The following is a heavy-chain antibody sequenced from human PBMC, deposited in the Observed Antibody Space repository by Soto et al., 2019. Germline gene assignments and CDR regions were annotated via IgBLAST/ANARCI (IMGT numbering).Heavy chain of an antibody. D-gene: IGHD1-26*01. J-gene: IGHJ4*02. CDR2: ISYDGSNK. V-gene: IGHV3-30*18. Sequence: QVQLVESGGGVVQPGRSLRLSCAASGFTFSSYGMHWVRQAPGKGLEWVAVISYDGSNKYYADSVKGRFTISRDNSKNTLYLQMNSLRAEDTAVYYCANLPARYSGSLNDYWGQGTLVTVSS. CDR1: GFTFSSYG. CDR3: ANLPARYSGSLNDY.